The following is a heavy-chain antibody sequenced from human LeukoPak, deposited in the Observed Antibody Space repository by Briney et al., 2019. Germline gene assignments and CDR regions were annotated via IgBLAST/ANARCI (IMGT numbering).Heavy chain of an antibody. CDR1: GFIFSSHG. CDR3: AREGGGSGGTYYFDY. Sequence: LSGGSLRLSCVASGFIFSSHGMHRVRQAPGKGLEWVAVIWYDGSKKYYADSVKGRFTISRDNSKNTVYLQMNSLRAEDTAVYYCAREGGGSGGTYYFDYWGQGTLVTVSS. CDR2: IWYDGSKK. J-gene: IGHJ4*02. D-gene: IGHD1-26*01. V-gene: IGHV3-33*01.